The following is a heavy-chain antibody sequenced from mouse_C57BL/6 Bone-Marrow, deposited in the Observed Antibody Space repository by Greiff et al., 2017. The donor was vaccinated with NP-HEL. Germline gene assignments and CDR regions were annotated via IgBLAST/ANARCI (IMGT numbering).Heavy chain of an antibody. CDR3: ARHSRYSNFDY. CDR2: ISSGGSYT. J-gene: IGHJ2*01. D-gene: IGHD2-5*01. CDR1: GFTFSSYG. Sequence: DVQLVESGGDLVKPGGSLKLSCAASGFTFSSYGMSWVRQTPDKRLEWVATISSGGSYTYYPDSVKGRFTISRDNAKNTLYLQMSSLKSEDTAMYYCARHSRYSNFDYWGQGTTLTVSS. V-gene: IGHV5-6*01.